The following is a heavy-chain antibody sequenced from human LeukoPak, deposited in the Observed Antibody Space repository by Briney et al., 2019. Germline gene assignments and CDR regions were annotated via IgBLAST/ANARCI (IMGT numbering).Heavy chain of an antibody. J-gene: IGHJ4*02. D-gene: IGHD2/OR15-2a*01. CDR1: GGSISSGSYY. V-gene: IGHV4-61*02. Sequence: SETLSLTCTVSGGSISSGSYYWSWIRQPAGKGLEWIGRIYTSGSTNYNPSLKSRVTISVDTSKNQFSLKLSSVTAADTAVYYCAREVFYIEYYFDYWGQGTLVTVSS. CDR3: AREVFYIEYYFDY. CDR2: IYTSGST.